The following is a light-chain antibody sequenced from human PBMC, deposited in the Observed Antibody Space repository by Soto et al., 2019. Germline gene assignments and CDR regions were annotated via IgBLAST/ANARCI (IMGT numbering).Light chain of an antibody. CDR2: GAS. J-gene: IGKJ4*01. V-gene: IGKV3-15*01. CDR3: QQYNNWPPLT. Sequence: EIVMTQSPATLSVSPGERATLPCRASQSVSSNVAWYQQKPGQAPRLLIYGASTRATGIPARFSGSGSGTEFTLTISRLQSADFAVYYCQQYNNWPPLTFGGGTKVDIK. CDR1: QSVSSN.